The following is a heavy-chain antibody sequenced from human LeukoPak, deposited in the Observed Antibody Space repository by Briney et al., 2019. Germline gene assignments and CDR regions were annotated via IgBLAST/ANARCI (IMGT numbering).Heavy chain of an antibody. CDR3: AREDIVVVVAATGYGMDV. V-gene: IGHV3-48*03. CDR1: GFTFSSYE. Sequence: GGSLRLSCAASGFTFSSYEMNWVRQAPGKGLEWVSYISSSGSTIYYADSVKGRFIISRDNAKNSLYLQMNSLRAEDTAVYYCAREDIVVVVAATGYGMDVWGQGTTVTVSS. CDR2: ISSSGSTI. J-gene: IGHJ6*02. D-gene: IGHD2-15*01.